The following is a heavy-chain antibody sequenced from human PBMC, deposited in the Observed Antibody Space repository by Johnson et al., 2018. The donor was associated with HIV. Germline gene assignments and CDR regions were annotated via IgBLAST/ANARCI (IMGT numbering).Heavy chain of an antibody. CDR3: AKVGGTTILRDAFDI. J-gene: IGHJ3*02. Sequence: QVQLVESGGGLVKPGGSLRLSCAASGFTFSDYYMSWIRQAPGKGLEWVSYITSTGITVYYAASVKGRFTISRDNAKNSVYLQMNSLEAEDTAVYYCAKVGGTTILRDAFDIWGQGTMVTVSS. D-gene: IGHD1-1*01. CDR2: ITSTGITV. V-gene: IGHV3-11*04. CDR1: GFTFSDYY.